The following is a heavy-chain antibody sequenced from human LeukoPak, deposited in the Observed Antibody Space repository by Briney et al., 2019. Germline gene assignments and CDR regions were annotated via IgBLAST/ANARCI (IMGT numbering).Heavy chain of an antibody. CDR3: ARERAHIVVVSAYYYYYGMDV. J-gene: IGHJ6*02. CDR2: ISAYNGNT. Sequence: ASVTVSCKASGYTFTSYGISWVRQAPGQGVEWMGWISAYNGNTNYAQKLQGRVTMTTDTSTSTAYMELRSLRSDDTAVYYCARERAHIVVVSAYYYYYGMDVWGQGTTVTVSS. CDR1: GYTFTSYG. V-gene: IGHV1-18*01. D-gene: IGHD2-21*02.